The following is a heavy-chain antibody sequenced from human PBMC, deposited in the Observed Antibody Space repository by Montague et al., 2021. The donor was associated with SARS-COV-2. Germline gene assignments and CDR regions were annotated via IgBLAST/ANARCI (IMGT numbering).Heavy chain of an antibody. CDR1: GGSISSYY. CDR2: IYYSGST. CDR3: ARGSYGSSWYGPKYYFDY. D-gene: IGHD6-13*01. V-gene: IGHV4-59*12. Sequence: SKTLSLTCTVSGGSISSYYWSWIRQPPGKGLEWIGYIYYSGSTNYNPSLKSRVTISVDTSKNQYSLKLSSVTAADTAVYYCARGSYGSSWYGPKYYFDYWGQGTLVTVSS. J-gene: IGHJ4*02.